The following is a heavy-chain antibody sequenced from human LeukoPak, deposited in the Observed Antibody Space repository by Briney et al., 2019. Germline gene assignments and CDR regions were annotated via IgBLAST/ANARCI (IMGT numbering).Heavy chain of an antibody. Sequence: SETLSLTCAVYAGSFSGYFWSWIRQSPGKGREWSGEINHSGSTNYNSSLKRRVTISVDTSKNQFSLRLSSVTAADTAVYYCARDGSGGSNGRDFDYWRQGTLVTVSS. D-gene: IGHD2-15*01. V-gene: IGHV4-34*01. CDR3: ARDGSGGSNGRDFDY. CDR2: INHSGST. CDR1: AGSFSGYF. J-gene: IGHJ4*02.